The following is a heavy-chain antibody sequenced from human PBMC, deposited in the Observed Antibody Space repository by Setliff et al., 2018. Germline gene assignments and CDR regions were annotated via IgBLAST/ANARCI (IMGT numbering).Heavy chain of an antibody. CDR3: GRDDDSTSHYSILNF. CDR1: GFTFNTYA. D-gene: IGHD3-22*01. CDR2: ISDTALGI. J-gene: IGHJ3*01. Sequence: PGGSLRLSCAASGFTFNTYAMSWVRQPPGKGLEWVSSISDTALGIYYADSVRGRFTISRDNSMNTVFLQMDSLRAEDTAVYYCGRDDDSTSHYSILNFWGQGTMVTVSS. V-gene: IGHV3-23*01.